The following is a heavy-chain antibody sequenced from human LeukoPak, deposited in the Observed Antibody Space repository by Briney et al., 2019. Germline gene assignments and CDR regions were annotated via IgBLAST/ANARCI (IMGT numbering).Heavy chain of an antibody. CDR3: ARDRQYCTNGVCNYYYYYGMDV. CDR2: ISYDGSNK. CDR1: GFTFSSYA. V-gene: IGHV3-30-3*01. Sequence: GGSLRLSCAASGFTFSSYAMHWVRQAPGKGLEWVAVISYDGSNKYYADSVKGRFTISRDNSKNTLYLQMNSLRAEDTAVYYCARDRQYCTNGVCNYYYYYGMDVGGQGTTVTVSS. D-gene: IGHD2-8*01. J-gene: IGHJ6*02.